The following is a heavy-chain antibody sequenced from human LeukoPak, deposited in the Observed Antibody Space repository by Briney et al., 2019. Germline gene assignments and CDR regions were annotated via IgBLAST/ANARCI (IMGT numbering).Heavy chain of an antibody. CDR1: GGTFSSYA. CDR3: ARGYSSSWTYLY. V-gene: IGHV1-69*05. D-gene: IGHD6-13*01. Sequence: SVKVSCKASGGTFSSYAISWVRQAPGQGLEWMGGIIPIFGTASYAQKFQGRVTMTRDTSISTAYMELSRLRSDDTAVYYCARGYSSSWTYLYWGQGTLVTVSS. J-gene: IGHJ4*02. CDR2: IIPIFGTA.